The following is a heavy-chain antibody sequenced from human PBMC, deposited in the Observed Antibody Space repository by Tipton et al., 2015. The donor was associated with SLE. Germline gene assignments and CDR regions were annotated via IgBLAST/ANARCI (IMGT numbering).Heavy chain of an antibody. V-gene: IGHV4-31*03. Sequence: TLSLTCTVSSGSVSSGAYYWSWIRQHPGKGLEWIGYVFSSGTTYYNPSLKSRLTMSADTSKNQISLKLSSVSAADTAVYYCARWSGIAGGYFDYWGQGTLVSVSS. CDR1: SGSVSSGAYY. D-gene: IGHD6-13*01. CDR2: VFSSGTT. CDR3: ARWSGIAGGYFDY. J-gene: IGHJ4*02.